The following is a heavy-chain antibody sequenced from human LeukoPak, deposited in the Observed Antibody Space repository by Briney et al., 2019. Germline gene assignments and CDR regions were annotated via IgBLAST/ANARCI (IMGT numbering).Heavy chain of an antibody. D-gene: IGHD3-10*01. CDR3: AKLDASGSDYRAFDY. J-gene: IGHJ4*02. V-gene: IGHV3-30*02. CDR1: GFTFSTYG. Sequence: PGGSLRLSCEASGFTFSTYGIHWVRQAPGKGLEWVASTRYNGNNKYYADSVKGRFTVSRDNSKNTLYLQMNSLRAEDTAVYYCAKLDASGSDYRAFDYWGQGTLVTVSS. CDR2: TRYNGNNK.